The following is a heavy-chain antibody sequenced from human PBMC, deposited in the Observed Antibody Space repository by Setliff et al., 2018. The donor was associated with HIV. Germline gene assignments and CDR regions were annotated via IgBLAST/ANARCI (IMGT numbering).Heavy chain of an antibody. J-gene: IGHJ6*02. Sequence: GGSLRLSCAASGFTFSRNALHWVRQAPGKGLEWVALISHDGSYKHNADSVKGRFTISRDNSKNTLYLQMNSLRVEDTAVYYCARDYHAFRMIVVVDNYYGMDVWGQGTTVTVSS. D-gene: IGHD3-22*01. V-gene: IGHV3-30-3*01. CDR2: ISHDGSYK. CDR3: ARDYHAFRMIVVVDNYYGMDV. CDR1: GFTFSRNA.